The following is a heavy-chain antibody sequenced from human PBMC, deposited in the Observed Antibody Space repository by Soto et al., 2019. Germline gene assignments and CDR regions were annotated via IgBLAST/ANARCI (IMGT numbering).Heavy chain of an antibody. J-gene: IGHJ4*02. CDR1: GGSSSSIAYC. CDR3: ARRNGLDTDAYY. Sequence: SETLSLTCTVAGGSSSSIAYCLSFMRQPPGKGLEWIASFFIGGNTYYNPSLKSRVTISVDTSKNQFSLKLSSVTAADTAVYFCARRNGLDTDAYYWGEGILVTVPS. CDR2: FFIGGNT. D-gene: IGHD2-8*01. V-gene: IGHV4-39*01.